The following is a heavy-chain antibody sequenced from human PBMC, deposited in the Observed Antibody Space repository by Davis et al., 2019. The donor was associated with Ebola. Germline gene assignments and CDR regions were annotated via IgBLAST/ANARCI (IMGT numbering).Heavy chain of an antibody. Sequence: PGGSLRLSCAASGFTVSSNYMSWVRQAPGKGLEWVSVIYSGGSTYNADSVKGRFTISRDNSKNTVYLQMNSLRAEDTAVYYCASFGSGWTDAFDIWGQGTMVTVSS. CDR2: IYSGGST. V-gene: IGHV3-53*01. D-gene: IGHD6-19*01. CDR1: GFTVSSNY. CDR3: ASFGSGWTDAFDI. J-gene: IGHJ3*02.